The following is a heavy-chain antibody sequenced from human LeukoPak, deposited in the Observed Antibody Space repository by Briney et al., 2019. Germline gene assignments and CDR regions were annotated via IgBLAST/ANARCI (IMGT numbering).Heavy chain of an antibody. CDR2: INHSGNT. CDR3: ARGPGYAGAFDI. V-gene: IGHV4-34*01. CDR1: GGSFSGYY. J-gene: IGHJ3*02. D-gene: IGHD2-2*01. Sequence: SETLSLTCAVYGGSFSGYYWSWIRQPPGKGLEWIGEINHSGNTNYNPSLKSRVTISVDTSKNQFSLKLSSVTAADTAVYYCARGPGYAGAFDIWGQGTMVTVSS.